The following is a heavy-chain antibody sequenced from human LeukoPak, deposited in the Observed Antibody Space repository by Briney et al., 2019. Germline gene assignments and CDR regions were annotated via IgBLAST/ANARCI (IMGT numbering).Heavy chain of an antibody. J-gene: IGHJ3*02. CDR2: ISSSSSTI. CDR1: GFTFSSYS. Sequence: GGSLRLSCAASGFTFSSYSMNWVRQAPGKGLEWVSYISSSSSTIYYADSVKGRFTISRDNAKNSLYLQMNSLRAEDTAVYYCARSFFTMVRGFDAFDIWGQGTMVTVSS. D-gene: IGHD3-10*01. CDR3: ARSFFTMVRGFDAFDI. V-gene: IGHV3-48*04.